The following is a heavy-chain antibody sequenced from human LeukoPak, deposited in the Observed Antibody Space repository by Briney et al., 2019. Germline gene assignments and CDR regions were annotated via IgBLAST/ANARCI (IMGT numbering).Heavy chain of an antibody. V-gene: IGHV1-8*01. CDR2: MNPNSGNT. J-gene: IGHJ5*02. Sequence: ASVKVSCKASGYTFTSYDINWVRQATGQGLEWMGWMNPNSGNTGYAQKFQGRVTITRDTSASTAYMELSSLRSEDTAVYYCARDPVVQSEGDWFDPWGQGTLVTVSS. D-gene: IGHD2-21*01. CDR1: GYTFTSYD. CDR3: ARDPVVQSEGDWFDP.